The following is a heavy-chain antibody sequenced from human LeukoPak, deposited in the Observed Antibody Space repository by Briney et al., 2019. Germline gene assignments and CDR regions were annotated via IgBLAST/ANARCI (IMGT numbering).Heavy chain of an antibody. CDR2: ISSSGSTI. V-gene: IGHV3-48*03. CDR3: ARDSPDVTIFGVVMGGCDY. Sequence: GGSLRLSCAAPGFTFSSYEMNWVRQAPGKGLEWVSYISSSGSTIYYADSVKGRFTISRDNAKNPLYLQMNSLRAEDTAVYYCARDSPDVTIFGVVMGGCDYWGQGTLVTVSS. J-gene: IGHJ4*02. D-gene: IGHD3-3*01. CDR1: GFTFSSYE.